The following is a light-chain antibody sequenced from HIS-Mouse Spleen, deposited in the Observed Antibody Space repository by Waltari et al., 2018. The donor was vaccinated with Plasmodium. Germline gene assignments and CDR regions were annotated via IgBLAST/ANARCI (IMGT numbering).Light chain of an antibody. CDR1: NIGSQR. J-gene: IGLJ2*01. V-gene: IGLV3-21*02. Sequence: SSVLTQPPSVSVAPGQTARITCGGTNIGSQRVHWYQQKPGQAPGLVVYDDRDRPSGIPERFSGSNAGNTATLTISRVEAGDEADYYCQVWDSSSDHPVFGGGTKLTVL. CDR3: QVWDSSSDHPV. CDR2: DDR.